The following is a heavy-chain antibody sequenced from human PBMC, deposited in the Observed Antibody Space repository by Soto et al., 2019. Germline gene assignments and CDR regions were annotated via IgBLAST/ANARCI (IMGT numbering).Heavy chain of an antibody. D-gene: IGHD6-19*01. Sequence: EVQLVESGGGLVQPGGYLRLSCAASGFTFSSYWMSWVRQAPGKGLEWVANIKQDGSEKYYVDSVKGRFTISRDNAKNSLYLQMNSLRAEDTAVYYCAREDGSGFDWFDPWGQRTLVTVSS. CDR1: GFTFSSYW. V-gene: IGHV3-7*01. CDR3: AREDGSGFDWFDP. J-gene: IGHJ5*02. CDR2: IKQDGSEK.